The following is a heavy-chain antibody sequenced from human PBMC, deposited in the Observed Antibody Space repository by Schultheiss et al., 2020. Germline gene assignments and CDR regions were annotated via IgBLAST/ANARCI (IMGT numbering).Heavy chain of an antibody. J-gene: IGHJ2*01. CDR1: GYTFIGYY. D-gene: IGHD3-22*01. CDR2: IIPIFGTA. V-gene: IGHV1-69*13. Sequence: SVKADCKASGYTFIGYYMYWVRQAPGQGLEWMGGIIPIFGTANYAQKFQGRVTITADESTSTAYMELSSLRSEDTAVYYCARRQDYYDSRGYRYWNFDLWGPGTVVTVSS. CDR3: ARRQDYYDSRGYRYWNFDL.